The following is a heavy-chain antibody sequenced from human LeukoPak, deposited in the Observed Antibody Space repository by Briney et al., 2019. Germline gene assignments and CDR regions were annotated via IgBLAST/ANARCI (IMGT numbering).Heavy chain of an antibody. V-gene: IGHV1-8*01. J-gene: IGHJ4*02. CDR1: GYTFTSFD. Sequence: ASVKVSCKASGYTFTSFDINWVRQATGQGLEWVGWMNPYSGNTGYAQKFQGRVTMTRSTSISTAYMELSSLRCEDTAVYFCARGYCSGGSCKNYFDYSGQGTLVTVSS. D-gene: IGHD2-15*01. CDR2: MNPYSGNT. CDR3: ARGYCSGGSCKNYFDY.